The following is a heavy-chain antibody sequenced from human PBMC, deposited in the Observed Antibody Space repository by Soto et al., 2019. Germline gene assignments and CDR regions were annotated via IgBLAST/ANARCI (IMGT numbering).Heavy chain of an antibody. CDR1: GYIFTTYG. V-gene: IGHV1-3*01. CDR2: INPGNGNT. D-gene: IGHD6-13*01. Sequence: QVQLVQSGAEVKKPGASVQVSCKASGYIFTTYGLHWVRQAPGQRLEWMGWINPGNGNTNYSQKFQDRLTITRDTSATTAYMELSSLSSEDTAVYYCARGPLTSSWYWGQGTPVNVSS. CDR3: ARGPLTSSWY. J-gene: IGHJ4*01.